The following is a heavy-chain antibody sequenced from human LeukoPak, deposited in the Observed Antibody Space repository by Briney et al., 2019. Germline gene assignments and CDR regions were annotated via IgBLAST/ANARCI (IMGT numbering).Heavy chain of an antibody. CDR3: AKDLLIDSSGSGDY. CDR1: GIAFSKAW. V-gene: IGHV3-23*01. D-gene: IGHD3-22*01. J-gene: IGHJ4*02. CDR2: ISGSGGST. Sequence: GGSLRLSCAASGIAFSKAWMSWVRQAPGKGLEWVSAISGSGGSTYYADSVKGRFTISRDNSKNTLYLQMNSLRAEDTAVYYCAKDLLIDSSGSGDYWGQGTLVTVSS.